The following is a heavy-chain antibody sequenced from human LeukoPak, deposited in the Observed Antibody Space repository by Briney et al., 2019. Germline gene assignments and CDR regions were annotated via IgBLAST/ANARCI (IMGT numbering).Heavy chain of an antibody. Sequence: GGSLRLSCAASGFTFSSYAMSWVRQAPGKGLEWVSAISAAGGTTDYADSVKGRFTISRDNSKNTLYLQMNSLRAEDTALYYCAKVARGYCSSTTCYWDYWGQGTLVTVSS. D-gene: IGHD2-2*01. V-gene: IGHV3-23*01. CDR1: GFTFSSYA. CDR3: AKVARGYCSSTTCYWDY. J-gene: IGHJ4*02. CDR2: ISAAGGTT.